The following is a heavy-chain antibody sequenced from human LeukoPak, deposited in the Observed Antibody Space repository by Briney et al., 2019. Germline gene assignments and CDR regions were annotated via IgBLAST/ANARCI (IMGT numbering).Heavy chain of an antibody. Sequence: TGGSLRLSCAASGFTFSSYAMNWVRQAPGKGLEWVAIIWSDGSNKYYADSVKGRFTISRDNSKNTLYLQMNSLRVEDTAVYYCARDYCRGISCQDYWGQGTLVTVSS. J-gene: IGHJ4*02. CDR2: IWSDGSNK. D-gene: IGHD2-2*01. CDR3: ARDYCRGISCQDY. V-gene: IGHV3-33*08. CDR1: GFTFSSYA.